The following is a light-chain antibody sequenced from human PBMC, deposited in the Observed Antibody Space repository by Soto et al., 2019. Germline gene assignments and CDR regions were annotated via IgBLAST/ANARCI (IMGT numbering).Light chain of an antibody. CDR3: PHRNNWT. CDR2: GAS. V-gene: IGKV3-11*01. CDR1: QSVGSY. J-gene: IGKJ1*01. Sequence: EIVLTQSPATLSLSPGERATLSCRASQSVGSYLAWYQQKPGQAPRLLIYGASNRATGIPARFSGSVSGTDFTLTISSLEPEDFAAYYSPHRNNWTLGQGTKV.